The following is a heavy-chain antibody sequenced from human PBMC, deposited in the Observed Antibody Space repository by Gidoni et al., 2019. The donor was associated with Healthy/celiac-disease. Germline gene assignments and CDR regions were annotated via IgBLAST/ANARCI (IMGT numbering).Heavy chain of an antibody. CDR1: GFTFSSYS. V-gene: IGHV3-21*01. Sequence: EVQLVESGGGLVKPGGSLRLACAASGFTFSSYSMNWVRQAPGKGLEWVSSISSSSSYIYYADSVKGRFTISRDNAKNSLYLQMNSLRAEDTAVYYCASDLTMVRGVQWGQGTLVTVSS. D-gene: IGHD3-10*01. CDR2: ISSSSSYI. J-gene: IGHJ4*02. CDR3: ASDLTMVRGVQ.